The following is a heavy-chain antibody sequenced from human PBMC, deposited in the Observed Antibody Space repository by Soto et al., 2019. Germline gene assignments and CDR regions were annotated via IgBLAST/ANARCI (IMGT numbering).Heavy chain of an antibody. CDR3: ARDKARAQLGGNYYYFMDV. CDR2: IMPIFRTA. D-gene: IGHD3-3*02. V-gene: IGHV1-69*14. J-gene: IGHJ6*02. Sequence: QVQVVQSGAEMKKPGSSVKVSCKTSGGTFSTAAISWVRQAPGQGLEWMGGIMPIFRTADYAQKFQGRVTITGDKSATTAYWELSSLRSEDTAVYYCARDKARAQLGGNYYYFMDVWGQGTTVTVTS. CDR1: GGTFSTAA.